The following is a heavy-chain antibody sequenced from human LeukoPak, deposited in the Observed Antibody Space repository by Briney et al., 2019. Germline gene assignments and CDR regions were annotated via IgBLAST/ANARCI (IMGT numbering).Heavy chain of an antibody. V-gene: IGHV3-48*04. J-gene: IGHJ4*02. D-gene: IGHD5-12*01. CDR3: ARDTGVSGYALK. Sequence: IYYADSVKGRFTISRDNAENSLYLQMNSLRAADTAVYYCARDTGVSGYALKWGQGTLVTVSS. CDR2: I.